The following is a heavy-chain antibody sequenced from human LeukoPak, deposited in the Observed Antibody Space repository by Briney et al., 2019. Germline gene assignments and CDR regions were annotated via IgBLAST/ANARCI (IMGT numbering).Heavy chain of an antibody. J-gene: IGHJ6*03. CDR2: ISSSGSTI. Sequence: PGGSLRLSCAASGFTFSDYYMSWIRQAPGKGLEWVSYISSSGSTIYYADSVKGRFTISRDNVKNSLYLQMNSLRAEDTAVYYCARDEFGAPYYYYYMDVWGKGTTVTVSS. CDR3: ARDEFGAPYYYYYMDV. V-gene: IGHV3-11*04. CDR1: GFTFSDYY. D-gene: IGHD3-3*01.